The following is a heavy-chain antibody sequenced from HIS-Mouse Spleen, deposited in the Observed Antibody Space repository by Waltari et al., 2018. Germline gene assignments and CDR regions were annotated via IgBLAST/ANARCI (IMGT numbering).Heavy chain of an antibody. J-gene: IGHJ4*02. V-gene: IGHV3-9*01. D-gene: IGHD1-26*01. Sequence: EVQLVESGGGLVQPGRSLRLSCAASGFTFDDYAMHWVRQAPGKGLEWVSGISWNSGSIGYADSVKGRFTISRDNSKNTLYLQMNSLRAEDTAVYYCAKDRGSQFDYWGQGTLVTVSS. CDR2: ISWNSGSI. CDR1: GFTFDDYA. CDR3: AKDRGSQFDY.